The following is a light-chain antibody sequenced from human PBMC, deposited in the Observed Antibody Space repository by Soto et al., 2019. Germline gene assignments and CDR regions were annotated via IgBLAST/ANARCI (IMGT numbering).Light chain of an antibody. Sequence: ETVLTQSPGTLSLSPGERATLSCRASQSVSSNYLAWYQQKPGQAPRLLIYGASTRATGIPDRFSGSGSGTDFTLTISRLEPEDFAVYYCQQFCRSPPSWTFGQGTKVEIK. J-gene: IGKJ1*01. CDR1: QSVSSNY. CDR3: QQFCRSPPSWT. CDR2: GAS. V-gene: IGKV3-20*01.